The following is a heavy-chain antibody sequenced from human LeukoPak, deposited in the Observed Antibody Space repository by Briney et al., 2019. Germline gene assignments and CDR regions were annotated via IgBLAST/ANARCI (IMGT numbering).Heavy chain of an antibody. V-gene: IGHV3-33*01. D-gene: IGHD3-9*01. Sequence: GSSLRLSCAASGFTFSSYGMHWVRQAPGKGLEWVAVIWYDGSNKYYADSVKGRFTISRDNSKNTLYLQMNSLRAEDTAVYYCARGVYDILTGYSGDYSDYWGQGTLVTVSS. CDR1: GFTFSSYG. J-gene: IGHJ4*02. CDR3: ARGVYDILTGYSGDYSDY. CDR2: IWYDGSNK.